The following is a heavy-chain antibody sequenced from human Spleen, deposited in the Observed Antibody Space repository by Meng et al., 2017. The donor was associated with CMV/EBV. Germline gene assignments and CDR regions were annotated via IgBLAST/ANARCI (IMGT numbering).Heavy chain of an antibody. CDR1: GYTFTGYY. V-gene: IGHV1-2*02. CDR3: ARDLRFLEWFPAGYYYGMDV. J-gene: IGHJ6*02. CDR2: INPNSGGT. D-gene: IGHD3-3*01. Sequence: ASVKVSCKASGYTFTGYYMHWVRQAPGQGLEWMGWINPNSGGTNYAQKFQGRVTMTRDTSISTAYMDLSRLTSDDTAVYYCARDLRFLEWFPAGYYYGMDVWGQGTTVTVSS.